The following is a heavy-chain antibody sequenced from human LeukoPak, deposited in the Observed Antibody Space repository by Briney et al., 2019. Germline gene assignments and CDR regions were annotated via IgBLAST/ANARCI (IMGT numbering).Heavy chain of an antibody. CDR1: GYLISTGYY. J-gene: IGHJ4*02. D-gene: IGHD5-18*01. CDR2: KYYSGST. V-gene: IGHV4-61*01. CDR3: ARGRSYGFDFDS. Sequence: SETLSLTCAVSGYLISTGYYWTWIRQPPGKGLEWIGYKYYSGSTRYNSSLRSRLTISLDTSKNQFSLRLTSVTAADTAVYYCARGRSYGFDFDSWGPGTLVIVSS.